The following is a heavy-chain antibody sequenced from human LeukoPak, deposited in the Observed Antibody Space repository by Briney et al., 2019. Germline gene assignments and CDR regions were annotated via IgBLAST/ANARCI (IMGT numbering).Heavy chain of an antibody. CDR2: ISSNGGST. D-gene: IGHD6-6*01. V-gene: IGHV3-64D*09. CDR3: VKDYSSSGYYYGMDV. CDR1: GFTFSSYA. J-gene: IGHJ6*02. Sequence: PGGSLRLSCSASGFTFSSYAMHWVRQAPGKGLEYVSAISSNGGSTYYADSVKGTFTISRDNSKSTLYLQMSSLRPEDTAVYYCVKDYSSSGYYYGMDVWGHGTTVTVSS.